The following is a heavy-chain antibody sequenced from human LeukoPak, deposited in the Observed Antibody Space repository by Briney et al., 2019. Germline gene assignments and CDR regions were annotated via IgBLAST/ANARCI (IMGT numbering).Heavy chain of an antibody. D-gene: IGHD4-17*01. V-gene: IGHV3-74*01. Sequence: GGSLRLSCVASGFTFSTYWMHWVRQAPGKGLLWVSRINGDGSSTNSADSVKGRFTISRDNAKNTLYLQMNSLRAGDTAVYYCARASTTVPNLLDNWGQGTLVTVSS. CDR1: GFTFSTYW. J-gene: IGHJ4*02. CDR2: INGDGSST. CDR3: ARASTTVPNLLDN.